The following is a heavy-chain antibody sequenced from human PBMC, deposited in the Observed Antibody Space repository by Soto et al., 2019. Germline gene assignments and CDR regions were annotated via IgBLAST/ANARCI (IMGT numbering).Heavy chain of an antibody. CDR1: GYSFAGYW. Sequence: GESLKISCKGSGYSFAGYWITWVRQMPGKGLEWMGRIDPSDSQTYYSPSFRGHVTISAAKSITTVFLQWSSLRASDTAMYYCARRKGATPFDYWGQGTLVTVSS. CDR2: IDPSDSQT. V-gene: IGHV5-10-1*01. CDR3: ARRKGATPFDY. J-gene: IGHJ4*02. D-gene: IGHD1-26*01.